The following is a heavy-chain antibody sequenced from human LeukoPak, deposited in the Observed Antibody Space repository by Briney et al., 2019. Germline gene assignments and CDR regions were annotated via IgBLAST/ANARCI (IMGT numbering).Heavy chain of an antibody. J-gene: IGHJ4*02. CDR2: ISGSGSST. V-gene: IGHV3-23*01. D-gene: IGHD5-18*01. CDR1: GFTFSSYA. Sequence: PGGSLRLSCAASGFTFSSYAMSWVRQAPGKGLEWVSAISGSGSSTYYADSVKGRFTISRDNSKNTPYLQMNSLRAEDTAVYYCAKALQRGYSYGYPFNDYWGQGTLVTVSS. CDR3: AKALQRGYSYGYPFNDY.